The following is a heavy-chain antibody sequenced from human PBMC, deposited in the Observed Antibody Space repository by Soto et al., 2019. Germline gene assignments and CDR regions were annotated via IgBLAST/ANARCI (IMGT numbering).Heavy chain of an antibody. D-gene: IGHD2-8*01. CDR1: GFTFRKFW. CDR3: AIQDCTNDVCLEAAVTVGGALES. CDR2: ISSDGTTT. Sequence: EVQLVQSGGGLAQPGKSLRLSCAAPGFTFRKFWMHWVRQVPGKGPVWVSYISSDGTTTDYADSVKGRFTISRDNAKDTLYLQMDSLRAEDTAVYYCAIQDCTNDVCLEAAVTVGGALESWGQGTLVTVSS. V-gene: IGHV3-74*01. J-gene: IGHJ1*01.